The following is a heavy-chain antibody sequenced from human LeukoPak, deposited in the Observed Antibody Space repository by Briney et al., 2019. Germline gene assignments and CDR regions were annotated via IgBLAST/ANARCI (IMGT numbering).Heavy chain of an antibody. D-gene: IGHD6-13*01. Sequence: ASVKVSCKASGYTFTSYGISWVRQDPGQGLEWMGWISTYNGNTNYAQKLQGRVTMTTDTSTSTAYMELRSLRSDDTAVYYCARVVAAAGSYYYYDYTDAWGKGTTVTVAS. CDR2: ISTYNGNT. J-gene: IGHJ6*03. CDR1: GYTFTSYG. V-gene: IGHV1-18*01. CDR3: ARVVAAAGSYYYYDYTDA.